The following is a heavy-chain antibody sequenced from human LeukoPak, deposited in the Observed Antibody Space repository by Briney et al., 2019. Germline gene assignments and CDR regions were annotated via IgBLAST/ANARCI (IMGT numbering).Heavy chain of an antibody. Sequence: PSETLSLTCTVSGGSISSYYWSWIRQPAGTALEWIGRIYTSGTITYNPSLKSRVTMSVDTSKNQFSLKLSSVTAADTAVYFCARGRVSSSSWHSTYYYYFYMDVWGKGTTVTVSS. V-gene: IGHV4-4*07. J-gene: IGHJ6*03. CDR1: GGSISSYY. CDR2: IYTSGTI. CDR3: ARGRVSSSSWHSTYYYYFYMDV. D-gene: IGHD6-13*01.